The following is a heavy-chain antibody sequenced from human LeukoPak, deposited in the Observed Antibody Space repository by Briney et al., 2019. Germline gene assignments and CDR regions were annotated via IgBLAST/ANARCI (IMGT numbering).Heavy chain of an antibody. CDR3: ARDLTYYDFWSGYQRYYMDV. CDR1: GFTFSSYS. V-gene: IGHV3-21*01. J-gene: IGHJ6*03. D-gene: IGHD3-3*01. CDR2: ISSSSSYI. Sequence: GGSLRLSCAASGFTFSSYSMNWVRQAPGKGLERVSSISSSSSYIYYADSVKGRFTISRDNAKNSLYLQMNSLRAEDTAVYYCARDLTYYDFWSGYQRYYMDVWGKGTTVTVSS.